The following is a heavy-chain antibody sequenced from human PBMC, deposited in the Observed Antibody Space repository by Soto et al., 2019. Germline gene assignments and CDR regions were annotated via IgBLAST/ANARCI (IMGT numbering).Heavy chain of an antibody. CDR3: ARESATTHDGFDI. J-gene: IGHJ3*02. D-gene: IGHD1-26*01. CDR2: ISGYNGNT. Sequence: QVQVVQSGAEVKKPGASVKVSCKTSGYTFTSYDISWVRQAPGQGLEWMGWISGYNGNTNYAQKLQGRVTMTTDTSTSTAYLELRSLRSDDTAVYYCARESATTHDGFDIWGQGTMVILSS. V-gene: IGHV1-18*01. CDR1: GYTFTSYD.